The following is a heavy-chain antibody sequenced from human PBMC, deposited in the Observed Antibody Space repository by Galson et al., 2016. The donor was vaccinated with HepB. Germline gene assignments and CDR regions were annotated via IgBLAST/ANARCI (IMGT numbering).Heavy chain of an antibody. V-gene: IGHV1-18*04. Sequence: SVKVSCKASGYTFTNYGINWVRQAPGQGLEWMGWISSHSTNANYAQRPQGRVTMTTDTSTNTAYMELRSLRSDDTAVYYCARSYSYYDWFDPWGQGTLVTVSS. D-gene: IGHD4-11*01. CDR3: ARSYSYYDWFDP. J-gene: IGHJ5*02. CDR1: GYTFTNYG. CDR2: ISSHSTNA.